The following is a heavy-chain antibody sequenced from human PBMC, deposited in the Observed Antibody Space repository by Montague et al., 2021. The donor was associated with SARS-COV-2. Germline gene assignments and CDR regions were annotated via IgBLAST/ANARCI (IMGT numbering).Heavy chain of an antibody. J-gene: IGHJ3*01. CDR2: IYLSRTA. CDR3: AKEREVVRPARTLVAFDL. D-gene: IGHD2-2*01. Sequence: SETLSLTCAVYGGSFSVYYWSWPRQSPSTGLELAAVIYLSRTANYNPAPESRVSISVHTSKNQFTLNLTSVTAADTAMYYCAKEREVVRPARTLVAFDLWGQGTMVTV. CDR1: GGSFSVYY. V-gene: IGHV4-34*01.